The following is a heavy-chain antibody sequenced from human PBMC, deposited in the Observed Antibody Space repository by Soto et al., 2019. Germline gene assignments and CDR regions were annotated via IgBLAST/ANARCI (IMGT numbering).Heavy chain of an antibody. D-gene: IGHD2-15*01. CDR2: INVGKGST. V-gene: IGHV1-3*01. Sequence: QVQLVQTGAEVKKPGASVKLSCKASGYTFTGFAIHWVRQAPGQRLEWMGWINVGKGSTGYSQKFQDRITITRDTSASTAYMELTSLRSEDTAVYYCAREGFITGDSWYAYWGQGTLVTVS. CDR3: AREGFITGDSWYAY. J-gene: IGHJ4*02. CDR1: GYTFTGFA.